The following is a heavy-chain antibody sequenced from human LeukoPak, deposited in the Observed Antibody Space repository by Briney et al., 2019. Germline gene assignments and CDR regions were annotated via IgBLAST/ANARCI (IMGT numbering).Heavy chain of an antibody. CDR1: GGSINSSTYY. Sequence: PSEILSLTCTVSGGSINSSTYYWGWIRQPPGTGLEWIGTVSYSGSSYYNPSLKSRVTISQDRSKNQFSLKLSSVTAADTAVYYCARVGVSIFGGLHRRYFDLWGRGTLVTVSS. J-gene: IGHJ2*01. CDR2: VSYSGSS. D-gene: IGHD3-3*01. V-gene: IGHV4-39*07. CDR3: ARVGVSIFGGLHRRYFDL.